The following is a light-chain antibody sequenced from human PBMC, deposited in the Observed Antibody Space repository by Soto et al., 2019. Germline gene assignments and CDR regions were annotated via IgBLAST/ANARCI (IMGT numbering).Light chain of an antibody. Sequence: EIVLTRSPATLSLSPGERATLSCRASQSVSSYLAWYQQKPGQAPRLLIYDASNRATGIPDRFSGSGPGTDFTLTISRLEPEDFAVYYCQQYGSSPWTFGQGTKVDIK. V-gene: IGKV3-20*01. J-gene: IGKJ1*01. CDR3: QQYGSSPWT. CDR1: QSVSSY. CDR2: DAS.